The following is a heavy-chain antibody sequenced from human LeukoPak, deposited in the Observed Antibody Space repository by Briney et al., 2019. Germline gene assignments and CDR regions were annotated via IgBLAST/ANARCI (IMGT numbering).Heavy chain of an antibody. V-gene: IGHV1-69*13. Sequence: SVKVSCKASGGTFSRYAISWLRQAPGQGLEWMGGIIPIFGTSNYAQKFQGRVTITADESTSTAYMELSSLRSEDTAVYYCARVDSITVAGTAYYYYMDVWGKGTTVTVSS. J-gene: IGHJ6*03. D-gene: IGHD6-19*01. CDR3: ARVDSITVAGTAYYYYMDV. CDR1: GGTFSRYA. CDR2: IIPIFGTS.